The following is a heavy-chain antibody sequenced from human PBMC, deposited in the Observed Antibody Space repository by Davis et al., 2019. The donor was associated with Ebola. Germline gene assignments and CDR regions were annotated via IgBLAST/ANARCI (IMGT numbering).Heavy chain of an antibody. CDR3: ARDFGGGTFGRYFDY. CDR2: IGQGGSDK. CDR1: GFTFSAYW. Sequence: PGGSLRLSCTASGFTFSAYWMTWVRQAPGKGLERLANIGQGGSDKYYADSVKGRFTISRDNSKNTLYLQMNSLRAEDTAVYYCARDFGGGTFGRYFDYWGQGTLVTVSS. J-gene: IGHJ4*02. V-gene: IGHV3-7*01. D-gene: IGHD3-10*01.